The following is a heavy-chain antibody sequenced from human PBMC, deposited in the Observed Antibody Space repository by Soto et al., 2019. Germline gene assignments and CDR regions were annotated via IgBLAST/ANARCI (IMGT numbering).Heavy chain of an antibody. J-gene: IGHJ4*02. CDR3: VGTGTTDDY. Sequence: QVQLQESGPGLVKPSQTLSLTCSVSGAAVRSGNYYWSSIRQAPGKGLEWIGYIYNSGGSYYNPALKGRLTISIDTSKNQFSLKLTSVTAADTAMYYCVGTGTTDDYWGRGTLVTVSS. CDR2: IYNSGGS. D-gene: IGHD4-17*01. V-gene: IGHV4-30-4*01. CDR1: GAAVRSGNYY.